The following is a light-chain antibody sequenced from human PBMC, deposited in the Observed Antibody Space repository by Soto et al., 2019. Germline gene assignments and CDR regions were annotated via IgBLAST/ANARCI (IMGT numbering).Light chain of an antibody. CDR1: QSVSSSY. J-gene: IGKJ1*01. V-gene: IGKV3-20*01. CDR3: QQYGSSRWT. Sequence: EIALTQSPGTLSLSPGERATLSCRASQSVSSSYLAWYQQNRGQAPRLLIYGASSRAPGIPDRFGGSGSGTDFTLTISRLEPEDFAVYYCQQYGSSRWTFGQGTKGE. CDR2: GAS.